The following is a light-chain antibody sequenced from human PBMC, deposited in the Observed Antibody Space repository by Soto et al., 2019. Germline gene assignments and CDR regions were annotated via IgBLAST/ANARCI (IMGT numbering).Light chain of an antibody. CDR3: YSYAGENLYV. CDR1: SSDVGSYNL. J-gene: IGLJ1*01. CDR2: EGT. V-gene: IGLV2-23*01. Sequence: QSVLTQPASVSASPGQSITIPCTGTSSDVGSYNLVSWFQQHPGNVPKLLISEGTKRPSGLSDRFSDSKSGNTASLTISGLQAEDEADYSCYSYAGENLYVFGTGTKVTVL.